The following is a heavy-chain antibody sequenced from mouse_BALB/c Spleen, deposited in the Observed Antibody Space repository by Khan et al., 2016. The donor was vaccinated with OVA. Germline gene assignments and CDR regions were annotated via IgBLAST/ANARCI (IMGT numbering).Heavy chain of an antibody. D-gene: IGHD2-14*01. CDR1: GYTFTSYY. CDR3: ARDYYRYAFAY. V-gene: IGHV1S56*01. J-gene: IGHJ3*01. Sequence: QVQLQQPGPELVKPGASVRISCKASGYTFTSYYIHWVKQRPGQGLEWIGWIYPGNVNTKYNEKFKGKATLTADKSSSTAYMQLSSLTSEDSAVYFCARDYYRYAFAYWGQGTLVTVSA. CDR2: IYPGNVNT.